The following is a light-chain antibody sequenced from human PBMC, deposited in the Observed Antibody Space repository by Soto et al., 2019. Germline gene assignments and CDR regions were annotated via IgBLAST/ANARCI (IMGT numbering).Light chain of an antibody. CDR2: TLS. Sequence: EIVMTQIPLSLPVTPGEPASISCRSSQSLLDSDDGNTYLDWYLQKPGQSPQLLIYTLSYRASGGRDRFSGSGYGTDFTQEIRRVEAEEVGIYYCMQRIQFPWTFEQGTNVEIK. CDR1: QSLLDSDDGNTY. V-gene: IGKV2-40*01. CDR3: MQRIQFPWT. J-gene: IGKJ1*01.